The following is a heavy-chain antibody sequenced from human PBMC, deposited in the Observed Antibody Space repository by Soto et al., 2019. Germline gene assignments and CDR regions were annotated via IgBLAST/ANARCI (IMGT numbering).Heavy chain of an antibody. D-gene: IGHD2-15*01. J-gene: IGHJ4*02. CDR1: GFTFSNAW. CDR2: IKSKTDGGTT. Sequence: EVQLVESGGGLVKPGGSLRLSCAASGFTFSNAWMSWVRQAPGKGLEWVGRIKSKTDGGTTDYAAPVKGRFTISRDDSKTTLNLKRKGLKPGAPAVFYFPTGSHRLPPPYWGQGTLVTVSS. CDR3: PTGSHRLPPPY. V-gene: IGHV3-15*01.